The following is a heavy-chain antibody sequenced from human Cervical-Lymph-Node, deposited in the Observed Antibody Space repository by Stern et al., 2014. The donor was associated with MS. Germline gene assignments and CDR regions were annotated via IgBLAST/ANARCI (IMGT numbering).Heavy chain of an antibody. CDR3: AAEPMYYSDSVGAFDI. CDR2: VGVGSGNT. J-gene: IGHJ3*02. CDR1: GFTFTSSA. V-gene: IGHV1-58*01. Sequence: QMQLVQSGPEVKKPGTSVQVSCTASGFTFTSSAVQWVRQARGQRLEWLGWVGVGSGNTNYAQKCQERVTITRDMSTSTAYMELSSLRSEDTAVYYCAAEPMYYSDSVGAFDIWGQGTMVTVSS. D-gene: IGHD3-22*01.